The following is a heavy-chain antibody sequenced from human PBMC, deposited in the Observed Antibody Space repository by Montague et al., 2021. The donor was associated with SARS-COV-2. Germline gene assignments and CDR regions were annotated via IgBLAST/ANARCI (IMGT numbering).Heavy chain of an antibody. CDR2: IYYSGST. J-gene: IGHJ2*01. Sequence: SETLSLTCTVFGGSIGSYYWNWILQSPGERLEWFVYIYYSGSTTYNTSLKSRVTISVDTSKSQMFLRLNSVTAADTAVYYCVGARGRFWHFDLWGRGTLVTVSS. V-gene: IGHV4-59*01. CDR3: VGARGRFWHFDL. D-gene: IGHD5-12*01. CDR1: GGSIGSYY.